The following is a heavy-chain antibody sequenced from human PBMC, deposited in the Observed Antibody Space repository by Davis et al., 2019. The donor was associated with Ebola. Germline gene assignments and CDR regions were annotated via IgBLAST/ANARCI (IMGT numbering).Heavy chain of an antibody. CDR3: ARAGFDEVLDY. Sequence: GESLKISCAASGFIFRNYAMHWVRQAPGKGLEWVAVVSHSERERFYADSVKGRFTISRDNSENTLYLQMNSLTADDTSVYYCARAGFDEVLDYWGQGTPATVSS. D-gene: IGHD3-3*01. CDR1: GFIFRNYA. J-gene: IGHJ4*02. CDR2: VSHSERER. V-gene: IGHV3-30*04.